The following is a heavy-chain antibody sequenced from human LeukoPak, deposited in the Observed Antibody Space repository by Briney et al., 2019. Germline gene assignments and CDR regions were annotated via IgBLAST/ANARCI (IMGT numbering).Heavy chain of an antibody. V-gene: IGHV4-34*01. D-gene: IGHD6-6*01. CDR2: INHSGST. J-gene: IGHJ4*02. CDR3: ARRSSRGIAARPIDY. Sequence: SETLSLTCAVYGGSFSGYYWSWIRQPPGKGLEWIGEINHSGSTNYNPSLKSRVNISVDTSKNQFSLKLSSVTAADTAVYYCARRSSRGIAARPIDYWGQGTLVTVSS. CDR1: GGSFSGYY.